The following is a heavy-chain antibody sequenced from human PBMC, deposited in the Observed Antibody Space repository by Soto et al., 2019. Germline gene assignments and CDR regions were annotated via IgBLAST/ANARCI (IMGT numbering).Heavy chain of an antibody. V-gene: IGHV2-5*01. D-gene: IGHD6-25*01. CDR1: GFSRSSSGVG. CDR2: LYFNGDR. Sequence: SGPTLVNPTQTLTLTCTFSGFSRSSSGVGVGWIRQPPGKSLEWLAVLYFNGDRRRSPSLENRLTITKDTSKNQVIMTMTNMVRVDTATYYCRERLAAYYYHGSDVWGQGTTVTVSS. J-gene: IGHJ6*02. CDR3: RERLAAYYYHGSDV.